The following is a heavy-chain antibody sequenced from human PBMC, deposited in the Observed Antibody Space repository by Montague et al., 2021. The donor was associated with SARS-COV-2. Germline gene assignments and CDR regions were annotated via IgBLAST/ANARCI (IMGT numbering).Heavy chain of an antibody. CDR1: GGSISSYY. CDR2: IYYSGST. CDR3: AGVPVLLWFGERGYWFDH. D-gene: IGHD3-10*01. V-gene: IGHV4-59*01. Sequence: SETLSLTCTVSGGSISSYYWSWIRQPPGKGLERIGYIYYSGSTNYNPSLKSRVTISVDTSKNQFSLKLRSVTAADTAVYYCAGVPVLLWFGERGYWFDHWGQGTLVTVSS. J-gene: IGHJ5*02.